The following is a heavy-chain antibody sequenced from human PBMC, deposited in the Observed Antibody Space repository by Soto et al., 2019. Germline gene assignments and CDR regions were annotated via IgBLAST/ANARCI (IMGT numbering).Heavy chain of an antibody. CDR3: AKDNGLVGGKDY. CDR2: ISWDGYST. CDR1: GFSFADYT. D-gene: IGHD1-26*01. J-gene: IGHJ4*02. Sequence: EVQLVESGGVVVQPGGSLRLSCAASGFSFADYTMHWVRQAPGEGLEWVSLISWDGYSTYYADSVKGRFTSARDKSTNSRHLQMNSLRTVDTAVYYCAKDNGLVGGKDYWGQGTLVTVSS. V-gene: IGHV3-43*01.